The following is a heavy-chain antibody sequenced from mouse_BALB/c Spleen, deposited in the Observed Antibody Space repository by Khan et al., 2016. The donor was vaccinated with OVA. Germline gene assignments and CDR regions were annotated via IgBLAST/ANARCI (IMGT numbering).Heavy chain of an antibody. CDR3: ARRGLRWDFDY. D-gene: IGHD1-1*01. CDR2: INPSTGYT. CDR1: GYTFINYW. V-gene: IGHV1-7*01. J-gene: IGHJ2*01. Sequence: QVQLQQSGAELAKPGASVKMSCKASGYTFINYWILWVKQRPGQGLEWFGYINPSTGYTEYNQNFKDKATFTADKSSSTAYMQLSSLTSEDSAVYYCARRGLRWDFDYWGQGTTLTVSS.